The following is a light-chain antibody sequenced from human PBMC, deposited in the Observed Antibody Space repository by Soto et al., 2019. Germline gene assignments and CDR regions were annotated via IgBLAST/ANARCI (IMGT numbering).Light chain of an antibody. J-gene: IGKJ2*01. CDR2: AAS. CDR1: QSISTY. Sequence: DIQMTQSPSSLSASVGDRVTITSRASQSISTYLNWYQQEPGKAHKVLIYAASSLRSGVPPRFSGRGSGTEFALTISSLAPEDVATFFCQQSYSSLYTFGQGTNLQIK. V-gene: IGKV1-39*01. CDR3: QQSYSSLYT.